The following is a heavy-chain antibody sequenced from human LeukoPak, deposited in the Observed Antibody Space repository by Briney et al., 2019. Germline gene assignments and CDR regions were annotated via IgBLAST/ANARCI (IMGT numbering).Heavy chain of an antibody. CDR1: RFTFSNYW. CDR2: INPGGSST. J-gene: IGHJ4*02. Sequence: GGSLRLSCAASRFTFSNYWMHWVRQVPGKGLVWVSRINPGGSSTTYADSVKGRFTISRDNAKNTLYLQMNSLRAEDTAVYYCARSNQADDYWGQGTLVTVSS. V-gene: IGHV3-74*01. D-gene: IGHD4-11*01. CDR3: ARSNQADDY.